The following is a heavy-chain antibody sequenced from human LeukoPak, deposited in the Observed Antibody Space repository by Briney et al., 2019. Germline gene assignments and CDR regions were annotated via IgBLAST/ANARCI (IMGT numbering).Heavy chain of an antibody. V-gene: IGHV3-11*01. Sequence: PGGSLRLSCAASGFTFSDYHMSWIRQTPGKGLEWVSYISSSGSAMFYADSVKGRFTISRDNAKNSLYLQMNSLRAEDTAVYYCARVVYCSGGSCHIFAFDIWGQGTMVTVSS. CDR1: GFTFSDYH. J-gene: IGHJ3*02. CDR3: ARVVYCSGGSCHIFAFDI. D-gene: IGHD2-15*01. CDR2: ISSSGSAM.